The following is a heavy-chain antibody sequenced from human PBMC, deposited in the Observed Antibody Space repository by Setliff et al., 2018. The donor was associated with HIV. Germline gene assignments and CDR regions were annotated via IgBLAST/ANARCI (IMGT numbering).Heavy chain of an antibody. CDR1: GGSISSGGYY. Sequence: LSLTCTVSGGSISSGGYYWSWIRQHPGKGLEWIGYIYYSGSTYYNPSLKSRVTISVDTSKNQFSLKLSSVTAADTAVYYCARVSAAGLYYYYYYYMDVWGKGTTVTVSS. CDR3: ARVSAAGLYYYYYYYMDV. J-gene: IGHJ6*03. D-gene: IGHD6-13*01. CDR2: IYYSGST. V-gene: IGHV4-31*03.